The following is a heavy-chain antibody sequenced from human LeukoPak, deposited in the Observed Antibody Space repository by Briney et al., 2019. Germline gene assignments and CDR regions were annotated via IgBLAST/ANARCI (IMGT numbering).Heavy chain of an antibody. J-gene: IGHJ4*02. CDR3: ARNEGSYLKYYFDY. Sequence: GGSLRLSCTASGFTFSNYAMSWVRQAPGKGLEWVSVISTSATSSYYADSVKGRFTISRHNSKNTVYLQMNSLRAEDTAVYYCARNEGSYLKYYFDYWGLGTLVTISS. D-gene: IGHD3-10*01. CDR1: GFTFSNYA. CDR2: ISTSATSS. V-gene: IGHV3-23*01.